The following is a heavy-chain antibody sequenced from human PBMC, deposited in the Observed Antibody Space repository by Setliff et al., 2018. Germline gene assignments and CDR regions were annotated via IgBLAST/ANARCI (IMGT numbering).Heavy chain of an antibody. J-gene: IGHJ4*02. CDR1: GGSSSSHY. CDR2: IHYSGTT. CDR3: ARANSIRRFGEWKHYFDY. V-gene: IGHV4-59*11. Sequence: SETLSLTCTVSGGSSSSHYWSWIRQPPGKGLEWIGYIHYSGTTNYNPSLKSRVTISVDTSKNQFSLKLSSVTAADTAVYYCARANSIRRFGEWKHYFDYWGQGTLVTV. D-gene: IGHD3-10*01.